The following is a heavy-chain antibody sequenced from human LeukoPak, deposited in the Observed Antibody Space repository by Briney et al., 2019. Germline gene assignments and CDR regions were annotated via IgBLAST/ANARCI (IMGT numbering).Heavy chain of an antibody. CDR2: IHRSGST. CDR1: GGSISSDNW. Sequence: SETLSLTCAVSGGSISSDNWWSWVRQPPGKGPEWIGEIHRSGSTNYSPSLKSRVTISVDKSKNQFSLKLSSVTAADTAVYYCAKREYYDSTNYFPYWGQGTLVTVSS. D-gene: IGHD3-22*01. J-gene: IGHJ4*02. V-gene: IGHV4-4*02. CDR3: AKREYYDSTNYFPY.